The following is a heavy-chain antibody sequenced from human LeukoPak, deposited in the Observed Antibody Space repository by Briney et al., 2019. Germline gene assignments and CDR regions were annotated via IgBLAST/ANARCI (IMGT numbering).Heavy chain of an antibody. CDR2: IYSGGST. J-gene: IGHJ4*02. V-gene: IGHV3-53*04. D-gene: IGHD2-15*01. Sequence: PGGSLRLSCAASGFTFSSNYMSRVRQAPGKGLEWVSVIYSGGSTYYADSVKGRFTISRHNSKNTLYLQMNSLRAEDTAVYYCARGVAPRYFDYWGQGTLVTVSS. CDR3: ARGVAPRYFDY. CDR1: GFTFSSNY.